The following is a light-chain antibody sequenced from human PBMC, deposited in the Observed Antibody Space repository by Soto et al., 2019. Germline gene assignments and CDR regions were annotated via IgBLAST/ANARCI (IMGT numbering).Light chain of an antibody. Sequence: EIVLTQSPGTLSLSPWERATLSCRASQSVSSNYLAWYQQKPGQAPRLLIYGASTRATGVPDRFSGSGSGTDFTLTISRLEPEDFAVYHCQQYGSLSWTFGQGAKVDIK. CDR3: QQYGSLSWT. V-gene: IGKV3-20*01. CDR1: QSVSSNY. CDR2: GAS. J-gene: IGKJ1*01.